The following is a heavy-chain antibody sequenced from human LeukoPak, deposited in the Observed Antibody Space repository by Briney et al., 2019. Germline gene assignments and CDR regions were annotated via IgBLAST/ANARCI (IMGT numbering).Heavy chain of an antibody. CDR3: ARDPRTVRI. V-gene: IGHV3-11*04. J-gene: IGHJ4*02. D-gene: IGHD1-1*01. CDR2: ISRHGGVI. CDR1: GFTFSDNY. Sequence: GGSLRLSCAASGFTFSDNYMTWVRQAPGKGLEWVSYISRHGGVIHYADSVKGRFTISRDNAKNLLYLQMDSLRAEDTAIYYCARDPRTVRIWGQGTLVTVSS.